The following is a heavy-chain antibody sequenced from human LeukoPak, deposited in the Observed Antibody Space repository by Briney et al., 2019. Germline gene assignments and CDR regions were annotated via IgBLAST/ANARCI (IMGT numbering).Heavy chain of an antibody. CDR2: ITFDGSNK. Sequence: TGGSLRLSSAAPGFTFSSFVMHWVRQAPGKGLEWVALITFDGSNKYYADSVRGRFTISRDNSKNTLDMQMNTLRAEDTAVDYCARALDILTGYYNLYFGYWGQGTLVTVSS. J-gene: IGHJ4*02. CDR3: ARALDILTGYYNLYFGY. D-gene: IGHD3-9*01. CDR1: GFTFSSFV. V-gene: IGHV3-30-3*01.